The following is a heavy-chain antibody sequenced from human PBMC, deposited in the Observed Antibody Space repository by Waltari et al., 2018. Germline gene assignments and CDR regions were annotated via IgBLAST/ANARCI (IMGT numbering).Heavy chain of an antibody. V-gene: IGHV4-34*01. J-gene: IGHJ5*02. CDR3: ARLADLYYDSLTGYPPAFAP. CDR2: ISHNGSP. D-gene: IGHD3-9*01. Sequence: QVHLQQWGAGMLTSSATLSLTCAVAGCYCSGYYWRWIRPPLGKGLEWIGEISHNGSPNYTPSLKRRVTISVDTSKNQLSLKLNSVPAADTAIYSCARLADLYYDSLTGYPPAFAPWGQGTLVTVSS. CDR1: GCYCSGYY.